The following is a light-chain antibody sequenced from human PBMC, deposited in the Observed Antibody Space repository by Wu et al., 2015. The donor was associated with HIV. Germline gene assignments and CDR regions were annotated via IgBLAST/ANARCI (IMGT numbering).Light chain of an antibody. CDR3: QHRVNWPSLT. J-gene: IGKJ4*01. Sequence: EVVMTQSPATLSVSPGERATLSCRTSQSVSNSLAWYQHKPGQGPRLLIYGSFTRASGTPARFSGSGSGTDFTLTISSLEPEDFAAYYCQHRVNWPSLTFGGGTKVEIK. V-gene: IGKV3-15*01. CDR2: GSF. CDR1: QSVSNS.